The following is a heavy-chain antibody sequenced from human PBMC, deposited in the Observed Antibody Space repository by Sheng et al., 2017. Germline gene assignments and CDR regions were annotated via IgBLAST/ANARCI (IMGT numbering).Heavy chain of an antibody. CDR2: ISSDARNT. CDR3: ARDWSGYFDY. CDR1: GFTFRNYA. J-gene: IGHJ4*02. D-gene: IGHD3-10*01. Sequence: QVRLVESGGGVVEPGRSLRLSCSTSGFTFRNYAMHWVRQAPGKGREWVAFISSDARNTYYGDSVKGRFTISRDNVKGTLYLEMTTLRAADTAVYFCARDWSGYFDYWGRGTLVTV. V-gene: IGHV3-33*05.